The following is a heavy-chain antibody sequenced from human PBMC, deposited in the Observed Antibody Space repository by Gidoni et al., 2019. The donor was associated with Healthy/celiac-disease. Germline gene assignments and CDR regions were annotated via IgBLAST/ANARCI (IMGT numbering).Heavy chain of an antibody. CDR1: GYTFTSYG. Sequence: QVQLVQSGAEVKKPGASVKVSCKASGYTFTSYGISWVRQAPGQGLEWMGWISASNGNTNYAQKLQGRVTMTTDTSTSTAYMELRSLRSDDTAVYYCARDTKGDYYDSSGYLGYWGQGTLVTVSS. D-gene: IGHD3-22*01. CDR3: ARDTKGDYYDSSGYLGY. V-gene: IGHV1-18*01. CDR2: ISASNGNT. J-gene: IGHJ4*02.